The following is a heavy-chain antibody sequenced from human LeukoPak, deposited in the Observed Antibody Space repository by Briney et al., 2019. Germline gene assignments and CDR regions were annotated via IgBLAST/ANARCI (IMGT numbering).Heavy chain of an antibody. CDR2: ISAYNGNT. Sequence: GAPVKVSCKASGYTFTSYGISWVRQAPGQGLEWMGWISAYNGNTNYAQKLQGRVTMTTDTSTSTAYMELRSLRSDDTAVYYCASTPYYYDSSGYYPFDYWGQGTLVTVSS. V-gene: IGHV1-18*01. J-gene: IGHJ4*02. CDR1: GYTFTSYG. CDR3: ASTPYYYDSSGYYPFDY. D-gene: IGHD3-22*01.